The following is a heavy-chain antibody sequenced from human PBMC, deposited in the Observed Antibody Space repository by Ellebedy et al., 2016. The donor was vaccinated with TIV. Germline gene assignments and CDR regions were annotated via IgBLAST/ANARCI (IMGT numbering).Heavy chain of an antibody. CDR2: IGGTGGTK. CDR3: AKPPVPENKHQAADY. Sequence: GESLKISCAASGISLRSYAMSWVRQAPGKGLEWVSTIGGTGGTKYYRESVKGRFTVSSDTSRNTLYLQMSRLRAEDTAVYYWAKPPVPENKHQAADYWGQGTLVTVSS. CDR1: GISLRSYA. J-gene: IGHJ4*01. D-gene: IGHD6-25*01. V-gene: IGHV3-23*01.